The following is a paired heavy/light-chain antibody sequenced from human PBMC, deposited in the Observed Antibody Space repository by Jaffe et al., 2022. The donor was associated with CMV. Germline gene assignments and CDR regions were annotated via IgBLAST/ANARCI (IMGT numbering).Light chain of an antibody. J-gene: IGLJ3*02. CDR3: AAWDDSLSGLWV. CDR2: RNN. CDR1: SSNIGSNY. V-gene: IGLV1-47*01. Sequence: QSVLTQPPSASGTPGQRVTISCSGSSSNIGSNYVYWYQQLPGTAPKLLIYRNNQRPSGVPDRFSGSKSGTSASLAISGLRSEDEADYYCAAWDDSLSGLWVFGGGTKLTVL.
Heavy chain of an antibody. Sequence: QVQLVQSGAEVKKPGASVKVSCKASGYTFTSYAMHWVRQAPGQRLEWMGWINAGNGNTKYSQKFQGRVTITRDTSASTAYMELSSLRSEDTAVYYCARGLYDSSGPIGGPYNWFDPWGQGTLVTVSS. J-gene: IGHJ5*02. V-gene: IGHV1-3*01. CDR2: INAGNGNT. D-gene: IGHD3-22*01. CDR3: ARGLYDSSGPIGGPYNWFDP. CDR1: GYTFTSYA.